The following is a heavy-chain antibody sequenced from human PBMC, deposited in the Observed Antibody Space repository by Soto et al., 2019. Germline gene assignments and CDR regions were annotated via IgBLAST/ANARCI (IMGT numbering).Heavy chain of an antibody. J-gene: IGHJ3*02. Sequence: GGSLRLSCAASGFTFSSYWMSWVRQAPGKGLEWVANIKQDGSEKYYVDSVKGRFTISRDNAKNSLYLQMNSLRAEDTAVYYCASYDFWSGYFDWGAFDIWGQGTMVTVSS. CDR2: IKQDGSEK. CDR3: ASYDFWSGYFDWGAFDI. D-gene: IGHD3-3*01. CDR1: GFTFSSYW. V-gene: IGHV3-7*01.